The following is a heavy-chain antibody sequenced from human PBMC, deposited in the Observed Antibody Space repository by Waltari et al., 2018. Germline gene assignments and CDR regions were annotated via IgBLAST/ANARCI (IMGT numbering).Heavy chain of an antibody. CDR1: GGSISSYY. D-gene: IGHD2-2*01. CDR2: IYYSGST. Sequence: QVQLQESGPGLVKPSETLSLTCTVSGGSISSYYWSWIRQPPGQGLEWIGYIYYSGSTNYNPSLKSRVTISVDTSKNQFSLKLSSVTAADTAVYYCAGYCSSTSCSLRPSTDAFDIWGQGTMVTVSS. V-gene: IGHV4-59*01. J-gene: IGHJ3*02. CDR3: AGYCSSTSCSLRPSTDAFDI.